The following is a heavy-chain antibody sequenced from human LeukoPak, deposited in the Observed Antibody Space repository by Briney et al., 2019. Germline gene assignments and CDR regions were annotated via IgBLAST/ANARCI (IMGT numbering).Heavy chain of an antibody. Sequence: GGSLRLSCTASGFTFSSYSMNWVRQAPGKRLEWVSSISSSGSYIYYADSVKGRFTISRDNAKNSLYLQMNSLRAEDTAVYFCARGELVDYWGQGTLVTVSS. J-gene: IGHJ4*02. V-gene: IGHV3-21*01. CDR3: ARGELVDY. D-gene: IGHD1-26*01. CDR1: GFTFSSYS. CDR2: ISSSGSYI.